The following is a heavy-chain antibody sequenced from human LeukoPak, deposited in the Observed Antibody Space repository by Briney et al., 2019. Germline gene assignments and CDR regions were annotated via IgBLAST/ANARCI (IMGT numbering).Heavy chain of an antibody. J-gene: IGHJ4*02. CDR2: IYPGDSDT. CDR1: GYSFTSYL. CDR3: ARYIYYGSGSYLDY. D-gene: IGHD3-10*01. Sequence: GESLKTSSKGSGYSFTSYLIAWVRQMPGKVLGWMGIIYPGDSDTRYSPSFQGQLTISADKSISTAYLQWSSLKASDTAMYYCARYIYYGSGSYLDYWGQGTLVTVST. V-gene: IGHV5-51*01.